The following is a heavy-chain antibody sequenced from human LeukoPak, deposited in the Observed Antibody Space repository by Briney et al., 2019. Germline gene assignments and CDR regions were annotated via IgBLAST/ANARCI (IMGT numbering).Heavy chain of an antibody. CDR2: ISGSGGST. CDR1: GFTFSSYA. Sequence: GGSLRLSCAASGFTFSSYAMSWVRQAPGKGLEWVSAISGSGGSTYYADSVKGRFTISRDNSKNTLYLQMNSLRAEDTAVYYCATHYASWSPDYYYYGMDVWGQGTTVTVSS. V-gene: IGHV3-23*01. J-gene: IGHJ6*02. D-gene: IGHD3-3*01. CDR3: ATHYASWSPDYYYYGMDV.